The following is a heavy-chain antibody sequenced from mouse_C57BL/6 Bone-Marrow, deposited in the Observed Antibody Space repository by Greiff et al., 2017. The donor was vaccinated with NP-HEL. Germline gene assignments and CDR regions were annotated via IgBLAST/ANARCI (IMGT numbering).Heavy chain of an antibody. Sequence: EVMLVESGGGLVQPGGSLKLSCAASGFTFSDYYMYWVRQTPEKRLEWVAYISNGGGSTYYPDTVKGRFTISRDNAKNTLYLQMSRLKSEDTAMYYCARLPYYGTYGGYAMDYWGQGTSVTVSS. J-gene: IGHJ4*01. CDR3: ARLPYYGTYGGYAMDY. CDR2: ISNGGGST. D-gene: IGHD1-1*01. V-gene: IGHV5-12*01. CDR1: GFTFSDYY.